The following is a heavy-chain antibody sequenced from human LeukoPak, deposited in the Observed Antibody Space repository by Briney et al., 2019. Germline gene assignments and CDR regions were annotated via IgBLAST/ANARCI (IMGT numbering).Heavy chain of an antibody. Sequence: ASVNVSCMASVGTFSSYVISWVRPAPGQGLEGMGRIIPFLGIANYAQKFQGRVTITADKFTSTAYMELSSLRSEDMAVYYCARSKQWPGWFDPWGQGTLVTVSS. CDR3: ARSKQWPGWFDP. D-gene: IGHD6-19*01. CDR1: VGTFSSYV. CDR2: IIPFLGIA. J-gene: IGHJ5*02. V-gene: IGHV1-69*04.